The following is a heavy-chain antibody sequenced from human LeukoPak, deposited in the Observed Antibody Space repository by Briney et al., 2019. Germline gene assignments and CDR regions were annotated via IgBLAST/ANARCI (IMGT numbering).Heavy chain of an antibody. J-gene: IGHJ4*02. Sequence: ASVKVSCKASGYTFTSYDINWVRQATGQGLEWMGWMNPNSGNTGYAQKFQGRVTMTRNTSISTAYMELSSLRSEDTAVYYCARGRRIAVAGTITRYYFDYWGQGTLVTASS. V-gene: IGHV1-8*01. CDR1: GYTFTSYD. CDR2: MNPNSGNT. CDR3: ARGRRIAVAGTITRYYFDY. D-gene: IGHD6-19*01.